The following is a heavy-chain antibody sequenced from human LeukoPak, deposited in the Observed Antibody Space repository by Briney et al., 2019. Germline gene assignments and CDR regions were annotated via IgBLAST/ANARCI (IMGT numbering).Heavy chain of an antibody. V-gene: IGHV1-46*01. J-gene: IGHJ4*02. CDR1: GYTFTSDY. Sequence: ASLRVSSKASGYTFTSDYMHWGRQGPGQRVERMGVINPSGGSTSYAQKFHGRVTMTRDMSTSTVYMELSSLRSEDTAVYYCARGPDLATTYFDYWGQGTLVTVSS. D-gene: IGHD5-24*01. CDR3: ARGPDLATTYFDY. CDR2: INPSGGST.